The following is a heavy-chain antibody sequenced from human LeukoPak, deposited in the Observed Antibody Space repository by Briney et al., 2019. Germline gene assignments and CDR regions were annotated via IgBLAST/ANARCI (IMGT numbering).Heavy chain of an antibody. CDR2: INPNSGGT. CDR1: GYTFTGYY. V-gene: IGHV1-2*02. CDR3: ARVLRGVTMIVVVDAFDI. D-gene: IGHD3-22*01. Sequence: GASVKVSCKASGYTFTGYYMHWVRQAPGQGLEWMGWINPNSGGTNYAQKFQGRVTMTRDTSISTAYMELSRLRSDDTAVYYCARVLRGVTMIVVVDAFDIWGQGTMVTVSS. J-gene: IGHJ3*02.